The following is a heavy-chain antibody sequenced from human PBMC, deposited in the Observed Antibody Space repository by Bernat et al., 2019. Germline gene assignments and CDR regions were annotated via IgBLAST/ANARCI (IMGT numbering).Heavy chain of an antibody. V-gene: IGHV3-15*07. D-gene: IGHD6-19*01. J-gene: IGHJ3*02. Sequence: EVQLVESGGGLVKPGGSLRLSCAASGFTFSNAWMNWVRQAPGKGLEWVGRIKSKPDGGTTDYAAPVKGRFTISRDDSKNTLYLQMNSLKTEDTAVYYCTYRGYSSGWYVIDAFDIWGQGTMVTVSS. CDR1: GFTFSNAW. CDR3: TYRGYSSGWYVIDAFDI. CDR2: IKSKPDGGTT.